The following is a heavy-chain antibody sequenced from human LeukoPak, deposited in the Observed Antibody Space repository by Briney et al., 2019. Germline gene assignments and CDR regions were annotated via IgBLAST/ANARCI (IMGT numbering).Heavy chain of an antibody. D-gene: IGHD6-19*01. V-gene: IGHV3-30*18. CDR3: AKDGALAVAGTFDY. Sequence: GGSPRLSCAASGFTFSSYGMHWVRQAPGKGLEWVAVISYDGSNKYYADSVKGRFTISRDNSKNTLYLQMNSLRAEDTAVYYCAKDGALAVAGTFDYWGQGTLVTVSS. CDR1: GFTFSSYG. CDR2: ISYDGSNK. J-gene: IGHJ4*02.